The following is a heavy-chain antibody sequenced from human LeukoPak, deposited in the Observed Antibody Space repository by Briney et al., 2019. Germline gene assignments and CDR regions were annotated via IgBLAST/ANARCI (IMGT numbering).Heavy chain of an antibody. V-gene: IGHV1-24*01. Sequence: ASVKVSCKVSGYTLTELSMHWVRQAPGKGLGWMGGFDPEDGETIYAQKFQGRVTMTEDTSTDTAYMGLSSLRSEDTAVYYCATRVGATDYFDYWGQGTLVTVSS. J-gene: IGHJ4*02. CDR1: GYTLTELS. D-gene: IGHD1-26*01. CDR3: ATRVGATDYFDY. CDR2: FDPEDGET.